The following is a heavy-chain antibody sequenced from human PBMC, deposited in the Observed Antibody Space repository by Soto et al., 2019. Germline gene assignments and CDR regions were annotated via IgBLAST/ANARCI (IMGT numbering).Heavy chain of an antibody. J-gene: IGHJ4*02. D-gene: IGHD2-2*01. CDR1: GGSISSSDSY. CDR3: ARTRRDAYASRAPFDY. V-gene: IGHV4-39*01. CDR2: IYYSGTT. Sequence: SETLSLTCTVSGGSISSSDSYWGWIRQPPGRGLEWIGSIYYSGTTYFNQSLKSRVTISVYTSRNQFSLMLSSVAAADTAVYYCARTRRDAYASRAPFDYWGQGTLVTVSS.